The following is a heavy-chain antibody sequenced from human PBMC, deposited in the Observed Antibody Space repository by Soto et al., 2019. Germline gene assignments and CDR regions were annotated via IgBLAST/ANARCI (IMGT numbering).Heavy chain of an antibody. CDR2: IGTAGDT. Sequence: EVQLVESGGGLVQPGGSLRLSCAASGFTFSSYDMHWVRQATGKGLEWVSAIGTAGDTYYLGSVKGRFTISRENAKNSLYLQMNSLRAEDTAVYYCARDRYSKGGGYYYGMDVWGQGTTVTVSS. D-gene: IGHD4-4*01. CDR1: GFTFSSYD. V-gene: IGHV3-13*01. CDR3: ARDRYSKGGGYYYGMDV. J-gene: IGHJ6*02.